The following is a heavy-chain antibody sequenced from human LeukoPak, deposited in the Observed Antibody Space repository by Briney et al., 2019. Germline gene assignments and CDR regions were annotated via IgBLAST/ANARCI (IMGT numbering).Heavy chain of an antibody. Sequence: ASVKVSCKESGYSPTGYGVSWVRQTPGQGLEWMGWISAYNGNTNYAQKLQCRVTMTTDTSTSTAYMELRSLRSDDTAVYYCASPDVTGAFDYWGQGTLVTVSS. CDR2: ISAYNGNT. D-gene: IGHD2-8*02. CDR3: ASPDVTGAFDY. CDR1: GYSPTGYG. V-gene: IGHV1-18*01. J-gene: IGHJ4*02.